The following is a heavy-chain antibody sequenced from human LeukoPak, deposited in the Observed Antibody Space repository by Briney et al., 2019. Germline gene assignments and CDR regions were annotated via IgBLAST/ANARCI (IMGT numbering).Heavy chain of an antibody. J-gene: IGHJ4*02. Sequence: GGSLRLSCAASGFTFSSSAMSWVRQAPGKGLEWVSAISVTGDYTYYADSVKGRFTISRDNSKNTLYLRMNSLRAEDTAVYYCAKDLGYSGDPPAYFESWGQGTLVTVSS. CDR1: GFTFSSSA. CDR3: AKDLGYSGDPPAYFES. V-gene: IGHV3-23*01. D-gene: IGHD2-21*02. CDR2: ISVTGDYT.